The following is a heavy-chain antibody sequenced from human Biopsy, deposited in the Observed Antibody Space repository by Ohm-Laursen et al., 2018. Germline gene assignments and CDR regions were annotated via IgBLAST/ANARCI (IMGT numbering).Heavy chain of an antibody. J-gene: IGHJ3*01. CDR2: IYYRGNT. V-gene: IGHV4-59*08. Sequence: SDTLSLTCTVSGDSITTYYWNWIRQAPGKGLEWIGNIYYRGNTNYTPSLKSRLTISLDTSKNQFSLKLNSVTATDTAVYYCARRLPLRGYAFDVWGQGTLVTVSS. D-gene: IGHD3-10*01. CDR1: GDSITTYY. CDR3: ARRLPLRGYAFDV.